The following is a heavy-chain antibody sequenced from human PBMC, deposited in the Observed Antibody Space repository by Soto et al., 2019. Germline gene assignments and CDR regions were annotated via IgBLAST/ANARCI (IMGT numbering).Heavy chain of an antibody. CDR2: ISSKRYGERT. Sequence: EVQLVDSGGGLVQPGRSLRLSGTASGFTFGDYAMIWDRQAPGKGLEWVGYISSKRYGERTDYAASVKGRFTISRDDSRSVVYLEMNSLKGEDTAIYCCTRLPPERRGYCIDGNCYSFDYWGQGTQVTVSS. CDR1: GFTFGDYA. CDR3: TRLPPERRGYCIDGNCYSFDY. D-gene: IGHD2-15*01. V-gene: IGHV3-49*04. J-gene: IGHJ4*02.